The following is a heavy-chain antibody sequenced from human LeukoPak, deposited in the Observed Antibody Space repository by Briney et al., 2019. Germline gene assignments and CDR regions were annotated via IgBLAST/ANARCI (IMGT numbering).Heavy chain of an antibody. CDR3: ARDLRGYDSSGYYKGYFDY. Sequence: SETLSLTCTVSGGSISSGGYYWSWIRQHPGKGLEWIGYIYFSGSTYYNPSRKSRVTISVDTSKSQFSLKLSSVTAADTAVYYCARDLRGYDSSGYYKGYFDYWGQGTLVTVSS. CDR2: IYFSGST. J-gene: IGHJ4*02. V-gene: IGHV4-31*03. CDR1: GGSISSGGYY. D-gene: IGHD3-22*01.